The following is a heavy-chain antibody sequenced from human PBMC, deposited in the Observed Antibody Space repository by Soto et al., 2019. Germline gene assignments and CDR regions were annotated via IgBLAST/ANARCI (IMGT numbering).Heavy chain of an antibody. V-gene: IGHV3-21*01. CDR2: ISSSSSYI. Sequence: WVRQAPGKGLEWVSSISSSSSYIYYADSVKGRFTISRDNAKNSLYLQMNSLRAEDTAVYYCARDYYDSSGYINYWGQGTLVTVSS. CDR3: ARDYYDSSGYINY. D-gene: IGHD3-22*01. J-gene: IGHJ4*02.